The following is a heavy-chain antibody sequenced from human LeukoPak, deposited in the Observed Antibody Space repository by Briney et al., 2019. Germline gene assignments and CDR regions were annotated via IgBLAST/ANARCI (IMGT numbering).Heavy chain of an antibody. CDR3: AREFNYYGSGSYPDV. Sequence: PSETLSLTCTVSGGSISSYYWSWIRQPAGKGLEWIGRIYTSGSTNYNPSLKSRVTMSVDTSKNQFSLKLSSVTAADTAVYYCAREFNYYGSGSYPDVWGKGTTVTVSS. V-gene: IGHV4-4*07. J-gene: IGHJ6*04. D-gene: IGHD3-10*01. CDR1: GGSISSYY. CDR2: IYTSGST.